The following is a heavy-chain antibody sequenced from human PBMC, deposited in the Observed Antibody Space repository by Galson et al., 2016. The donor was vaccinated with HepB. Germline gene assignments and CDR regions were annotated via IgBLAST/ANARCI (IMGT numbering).Heavy chain of an antibody. V-gene: IGHV4-39*01. CDR3: ARPHPSSSGSPYYFDY. J-gene: IGHJ4*02. Sequence: SETLSLTCTVSGASISSNTYFWGWLRQPPGKALEWIGAVSPSGITYYNPSLKSRVAMSADTSKNHFSLQPNSVTAADTAVYYCARPHPSSSGSPYYFDYWGPGTLVSVSS. CDR2: VSPSGIT. D-gene: IGHD6-19*01. CDR1: GASISSNTYF.